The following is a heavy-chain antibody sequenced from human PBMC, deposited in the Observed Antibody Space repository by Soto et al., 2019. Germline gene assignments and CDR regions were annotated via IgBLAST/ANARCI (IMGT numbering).Heavy chain of an antibody. CDR1: GCSFTSWC. CDR2: IYPGDSDT. CDR3: ARHIAGYCSSTSGPAYLYYYYGMDV. Sequence: GEALNISCKGSGCSFTSWCIGWVRQMPGKGLEWMGIIYPGDSDTRYSPSFQGQVTISADKSISTAYLQWGSLKASDTAMYYCARHIAGYCSSTSGPAYLYYYYGMDVWGQGTTVTVAS. J-gene: IGHJ6*02. V-gene: IGHV5-51*01. D-gene: IGHD2-2*01.